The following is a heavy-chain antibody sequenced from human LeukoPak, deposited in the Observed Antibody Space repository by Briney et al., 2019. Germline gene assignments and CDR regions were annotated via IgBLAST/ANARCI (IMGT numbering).Heavy chain of an antibody. Sequence: GESLKISCKGSGYSFSNYWIGWVRQMPGKGLDWMGIIYPGDYDTRYRPSFQGQVSISVDKSINTAYLQWSSLKASDTAMYYCARLNYDFWSGLKYWGQGTLVTVSS. CDR2: IYPGDYDT. J-gene: IGHJ4*02. CDR3: ARLNYDFWSGLKY. D-gene: IGHD3-3*01. V-gene: IGHV5-51*01. CDR1: GYSFSNYW.